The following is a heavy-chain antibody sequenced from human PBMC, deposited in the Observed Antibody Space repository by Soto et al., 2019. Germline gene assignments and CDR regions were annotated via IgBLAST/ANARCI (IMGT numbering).Heavy chain of an antibody. V-gene: IGHV1-69*08. CDR2: IIPILGIA. D-gene: IGHD5-18*01. Sequence: QVQLVQSGAAVKKPGSSVKVSCKASGGTFSSYTISWVRQAPGQGLEWMGRIIPILGIANYAQKFQGRVTITADKSTSTAYMELSSLRSEDTAVYYCAREDTRPNYYYYGMDVWGQGTTVTVSS. J-gene: IGHJ6*02. CDR1: GGTFSSYT. CDR3: AREDTRPNYYYYGMDV.